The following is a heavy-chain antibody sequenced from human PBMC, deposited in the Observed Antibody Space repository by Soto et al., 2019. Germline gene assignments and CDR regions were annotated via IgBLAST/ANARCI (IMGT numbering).Heavy chain of an antibody. D-gene: IGHD4-17*01. CDR1: AFTFSSYA. Sequence: EVQLLESGGHLVQPGGSLRLSCAGSAFTFSSYAMSWVRQAPGKGLEWVSAISGSGDITYYADSVKGRFTISRDNSKDTLYLQMDSLRAGDTAIYYCAKDWRTTVASPEYFQHWGQGTLVTVSS. CDR3: AKDWRTTVASPEYFQH. CDR2: ISGSGDIT. V-gene: IGHV3-23*01. J-gene: IGHJ1*01.